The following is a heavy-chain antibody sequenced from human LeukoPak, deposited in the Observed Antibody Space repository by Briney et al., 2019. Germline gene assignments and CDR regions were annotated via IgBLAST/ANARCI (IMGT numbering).Heavy chain of an antibody. CDR2: ISSSSSYI. V-gene: IGHV3-21*01. J-gene: IGHJ4*02. CDR3: ANLAAAGTGLIDY. Sequence: GGSLRLSCAASGFTFSSYSMNWVRQAPGKGLEWVSSISSSSSYIYYADSVKGRFTISRDNAKNSLYLQMNSLRAEDTAVYYCANLAAAGTGLIDYWGQGTLVTVSS. D-gene: IGHD6-13*01. CDR1: GFTFSSYS.